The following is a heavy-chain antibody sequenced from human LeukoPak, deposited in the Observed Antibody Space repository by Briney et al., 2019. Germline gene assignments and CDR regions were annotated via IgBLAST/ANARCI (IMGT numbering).Heavy chain of an antibody. CDR2: INPNSGGT. J-gene: IGHJ3*02. D-gene: IGHD5-12*01. CDR3: ARDCGYSGYEGAFDI. V-gene: IGHV1-2*02. Sequence: ASVKVSCKASGYTFTGYYTHWVRQAPGQGLEWMGWINPNSGGTNYAQKFQGRVTMTRDTSISTAYMELSRLRSDDTAVYYCARDCGYSGYEGAFDIWGQGTMVTVSS. CDR1: GYTFTGYY.